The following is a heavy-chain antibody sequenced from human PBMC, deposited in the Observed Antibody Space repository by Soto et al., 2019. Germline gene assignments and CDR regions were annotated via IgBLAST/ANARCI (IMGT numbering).Heavy chain of an antibody. D-gene: IGHD2-2*01. CDR2: ISAYNGNT. J-gene: IGHJ5*02. CDR3: ARDIVGVPADETHWSDP. Sequence: ASVKVSCKASGYTFTSYGISWVRQAPGQGLEWMGWISAYNGNTNYAQKLQGRVTMTTDTSTSTAYMELRSLRSDDTAVYYCARDIVGVPADETHWSDPWGQGTLVTVSS. CDR1: GYTFTSYG. V-gene: IGHV1-18*01.